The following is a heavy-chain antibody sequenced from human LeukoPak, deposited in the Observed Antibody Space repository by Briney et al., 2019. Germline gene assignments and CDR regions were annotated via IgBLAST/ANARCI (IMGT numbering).Heavy chain of an antibody. J-gene: IGHJ5*02. CDR1: GGSFSGYY. Sequence: KSSETLSLTCAVYGGSFSGYYWSWIRQPPGKGLEWIGEINHIGSTNYNPSLKSRVTISVDTSKNQFSLKLSSVTAADTAVYYCASSVRGLNWFDPWGQGTLVTVSS. CDR2: INHIGST. D-gene: IGHD3-10*01. CDR3: ASSVRGLNWFDP. V-gene: IGHV4-34*01.